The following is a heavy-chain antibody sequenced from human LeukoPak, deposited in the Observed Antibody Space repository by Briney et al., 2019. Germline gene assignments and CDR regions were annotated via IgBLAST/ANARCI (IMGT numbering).Heavy chain of an antibody. J-gene: IGHJ6*03. V-gene: IGHV4-4*07. Sequence: SETLSLTCTVSGASISSYYWSWIRQPAGKALEWIGRIYVTGSTTYNPSLESRVTMSLDTSKNHFSLKLRSVTAADTAVYYCARGGPRLYYYYMDVWGKGTTVTISS. CDR2: IYVTGST. D-gene: IGHD3-22*01. CDR1: GASISSYY. CDR3: ARGGPRLYYYYMDV.